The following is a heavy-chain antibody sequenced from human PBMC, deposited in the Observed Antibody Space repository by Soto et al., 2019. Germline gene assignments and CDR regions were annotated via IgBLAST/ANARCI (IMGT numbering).Heavy chain of an antibody. V-gene: IGHV6-1*01. CDR2: TYYRSNWRH. Sequence: QTLSLTCAISGDSVSSNTAAWNWIRSSPSRGLEWLGRTYYRSNWRHDYAVSVKSRITVNPDTSKNHSSLQLNSVTPDDTAVYYCARGVAGSGFDLWGQGTLVTVSS. CDR1: GDSVSSNTAA. CDR3: ARGVAGSGFDL. D-gene: IGHD6-19*01. J-gene: IGHJ4*02.